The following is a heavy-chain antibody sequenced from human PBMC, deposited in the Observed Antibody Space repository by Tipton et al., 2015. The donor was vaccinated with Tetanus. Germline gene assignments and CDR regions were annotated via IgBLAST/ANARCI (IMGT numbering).Heavy chain of an antibody. Sequence: GSLRLSCTVSGGSISSSSYYWGWIRQPPGKGLEWIGSAYYSGSTYYNPPLKSRVTISVDTSKNQFSLELSSVTAADTAVYYCARDSGHLVGAPRPQNTIDYWGQGTLVTVSS. CDR3: ARDSGHLVGAPRPQNTIDY. J-gene: IGHJ4*02. CDR1: GGSISSSSYY. D-gene: IGHD1-26*01. V-gene: IGHV4-39*02. CDR2: AYYSGST.